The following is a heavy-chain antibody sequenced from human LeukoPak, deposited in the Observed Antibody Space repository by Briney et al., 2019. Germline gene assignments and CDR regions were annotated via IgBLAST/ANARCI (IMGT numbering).Heavy chain of an antibody. CDR2: IKSKTDRGTT. CDR3: ATIGSSRYYYYFDY. V-gene: IGHV3-15*01. Sequence: GGSLRLSCAASGFTFNHAWMTWVRQAPGKGLEWVGRIKSKTDRGTTDYAATVKGRFTISRDDSKNTLYLQMNSLKTEDTAVYYCATIGSSRYYYYFDYWGQGSLVTVSS. D-gene: IGHD3-22*01. J-gene: IGHJ4*02. CDR1: GFTFNHAW.